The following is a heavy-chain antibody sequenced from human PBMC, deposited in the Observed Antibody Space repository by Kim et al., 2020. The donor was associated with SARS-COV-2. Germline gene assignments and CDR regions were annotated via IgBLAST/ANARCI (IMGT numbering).Heavy chain of an antibody. V-gene: IGHV4-59*13. J-gene: IGHJ4*02. CDR2: IYYSGST. CDR1: GGSISSYY. D-gene: IGHD5-12*01. Sequence: SETLSLTCTVSGGSISSYYWSWIRQPPGKGLEWIGYIYYSGSTNYNPSLKSRVTISVDTSKNQFSLKLSSVTAADTAVYYCARGRTDGGYDYWGQGTLVTVSS. CDR3: ARGRTDGGYDY.